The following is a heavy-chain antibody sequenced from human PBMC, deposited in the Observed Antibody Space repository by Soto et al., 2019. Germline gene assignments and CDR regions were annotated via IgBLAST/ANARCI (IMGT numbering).Heavy chain of an antibody. J-gene: IGHJ3*02. CDR1: GFTFSSYA. CDR3: AKTLGLVRGVIITDAFDI. Sequence: GGSLRLSCAASGFTFSSYAMSWVRQAPGKGLEWVSAISGSGGSTYYADSVKGRFTISRDNSKNTLYLQMNSLRAEDTAVYYCAKTLGLVRGVIITDAFDIWGQGTMVTVSS. D-gene: IGHD3-10*01. CDR2: ISGSGGST. V-gene: IGHV3-23*01.